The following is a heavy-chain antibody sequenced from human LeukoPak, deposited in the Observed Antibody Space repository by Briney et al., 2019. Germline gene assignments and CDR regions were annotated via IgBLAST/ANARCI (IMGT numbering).Heavy chain of an antibody. CDR2: INHSGST. D-gene: IGHD6-19*01. J-gene: IGHJ4*02. Sequence: SETLSLTCAVYGGSFSGYYWSWIRQPPGKGLEWIGEINHSGSTNYNPSLKSRVTISVDTSKNQFSLKLSSVTAADTAVYYCASTGAFLHPGAVAGSRTFFDYWGQGTLVTVSS. V-gene: IGHV4-34*01. CDR1: GGSFSGYY. CDR3: ASTGAFLHPGAVAGSRTFFDY.